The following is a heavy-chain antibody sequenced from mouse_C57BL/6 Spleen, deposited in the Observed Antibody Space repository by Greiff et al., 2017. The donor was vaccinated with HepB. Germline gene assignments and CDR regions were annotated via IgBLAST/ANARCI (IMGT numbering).Heavy chain of an antibody. J-gene: IGHJ2*01. V-gene: IGHV5-4*01. D-gene: IGHD4-1*01. CDR2: ISDGGSYT. Sequence: EVQLQESGGGLVKPGGSLKLSCAASGFTFSSYAMSWVRQTPEKRLEWVATISDGGSYTYYPDNVKGRFTISRDNAKNNLYLQMSHLKSEDTAMYYCAREGNWYFDYWGQGTTLTVSS. CDR3: AREGNWYFDY. CDR1: GFTFSSYA.